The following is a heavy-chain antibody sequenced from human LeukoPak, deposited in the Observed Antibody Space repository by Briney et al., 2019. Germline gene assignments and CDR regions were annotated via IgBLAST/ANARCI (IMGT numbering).Heavy chain of an antibody. Sequence: GESLKISCKGSGYNVSKFWIAWVRQMPGKGLEWMGFIYPGDSDTRYSPSFQGQVTISADKSISTASLQSSSLKASDTAMYYCARLYSSDWYWFDPWGQGTLVTVSS. CDR2: IYPGDSDT. D-gene: IGHD6-19*01. CDR1: GYNVSKFW. CDR3: ARLYSSDWYWFDP. J-gene: IGHJ5*02. V-gene: IGHV5-51*01.